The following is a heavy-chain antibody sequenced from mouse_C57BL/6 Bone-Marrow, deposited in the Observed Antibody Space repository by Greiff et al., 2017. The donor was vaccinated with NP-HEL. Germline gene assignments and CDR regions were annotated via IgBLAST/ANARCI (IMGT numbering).Heavy chain of an antibody. CDR2: IDPENGDT. V-gene: IGHV14-4*01. D-gene: IGHD2-3*01. CDR1: GFNIKDDY. CDR3: TRWLLVAD. J-gene: IGHJ3*01. Sequence: VQLKESGAELVRPGASVKLSCTASGFNIKDDYMHWVKQRPEQGLEWIGWIDPENGDTEYASKFQGKATITADTSSNTAYLQLSSLTSEDTAVYYCTRWLLVADWGQGTLVTVSA.